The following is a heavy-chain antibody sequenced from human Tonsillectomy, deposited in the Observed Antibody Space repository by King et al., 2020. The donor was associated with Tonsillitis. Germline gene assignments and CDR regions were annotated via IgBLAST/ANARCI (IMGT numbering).Heavy chain of an antibody. Sequence: QLQESGPGLVKPSETLSLTCTVSGGSISSSSYYWGWIRQPPGKGLEWIGSIYYIGSTYYNPSLRSRVTISVATSKNQFSLKLTSVTAADTAVYYCAREGGIVVVPAAPQENWFDPWGQGTLVTVSS. V-gene: IGHV4-39*02. D-gene: IGHD2-2*01. CDR2: IYYIGST. CDR1: GGSISSSSYY. J-gene: IGHJ5*02. CDR3: AREGGIVVVPAAPQENWFDP.